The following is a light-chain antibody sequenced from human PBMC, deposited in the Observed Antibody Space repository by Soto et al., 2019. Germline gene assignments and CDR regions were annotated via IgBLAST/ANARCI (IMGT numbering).Light chain of an antibody. CDR3: QSYDSNLSGRV. J-gene: IGLJ3*02. V-gene: IGLV1-40*01. CDR1: DSNIGARYH. Sequence: QSVLTQPPSVSRAPGQRVTISCTGSDSNIGARYHVHWYQQLPGKAPRLIIYGNSNRPSGVPDRFSGSKSGSSASLAISGLQADDEATYYCQSYDSNLSGRVFGEGTKLTVL. CDR2: GNS.